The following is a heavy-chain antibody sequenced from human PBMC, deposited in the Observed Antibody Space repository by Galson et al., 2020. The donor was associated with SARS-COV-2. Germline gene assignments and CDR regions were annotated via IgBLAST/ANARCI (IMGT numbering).Heavy chain of an antibody. D-gene: IGHD1-1*01. J-gene: IGHJ6*03. Sequence: SCAASGFTFSSYDMHWVRQATGKGLEWVSAIGTAGDTYYPGSVKGRFTISRKNAKNSLYLQMNSLRAGDTAMYYCARGTGYYYYYMDVWGKGTTVTVSS. V-gene: IGHV3-13*01. CDR3: ARGTGYYYYYMDV. CDR1: GFTFSSYD. CDR2: IGTAGDT.